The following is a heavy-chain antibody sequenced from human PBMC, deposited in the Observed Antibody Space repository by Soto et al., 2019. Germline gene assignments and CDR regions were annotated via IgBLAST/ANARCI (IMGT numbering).Heavy chain of an antibody. Sequence: QVQLQQWGAGLLKPAETLSLTCAVYGGSFSGYYWSWIRQPPGKGLEWIGEINHRGSTNYNPSLKSPVPISVDTSKNQFSLKLSSVTAADTAVYYCARGITMVRGVFDYWGPGTLVTVSS. J-gene: IGHJ4*02. D-gene: IGHD3-10*01. CDR1: GGSFSGYY. CDR2: INHRGST. V-gene: IGHV4-34*01. CDR3: ARGITMVRGVFDY.